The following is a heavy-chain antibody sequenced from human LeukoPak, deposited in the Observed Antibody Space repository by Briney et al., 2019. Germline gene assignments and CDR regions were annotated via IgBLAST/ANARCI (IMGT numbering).Heavy chain of an antibody. CDR3: ASFYCSGGSCYQYYYYYYMDV. V-gene: IGHV4-39*01. J-gene: IGHJ6*03. CDR2: IYYSGST. Sequence: SETLSLTCTFSGCSNSNKRYYWGWIRQPPGKGLEWIGIIYYSGSTYYNPSLRSRVTISVDTSKNQFSLKLSSVTAADTAVYYCASFYCSGGSCYQYYYYYYMDVWGKGTTVTISS. D-gene: IGHD2-15*01. CDR1: GCSNSNKRYY.